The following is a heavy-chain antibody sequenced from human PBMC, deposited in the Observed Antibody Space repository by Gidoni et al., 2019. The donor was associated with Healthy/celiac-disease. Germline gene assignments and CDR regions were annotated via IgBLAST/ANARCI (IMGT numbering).Heavy chain of an antibody. J-gene: IGHJ6*02. Sequence: QVQLVQSGAEVKKPGSSVKVSCKASGGTFSSYAISWVRQAPGQGLEWMGGIIPIFGTANYAQKFQGRVTITADESTSTAYMELSSLRSEDTAVYYCARQEIAAAGTRYYYYGMDVWGQGTTVTVSS. CDR1: GGTFSSYA. V-gene: IGHV1-69*01. CDR3: ARQEIAAAGTRYYYYGMDV. D-gene: IGHD6-13*01. CDR2: IIPIFGTA.